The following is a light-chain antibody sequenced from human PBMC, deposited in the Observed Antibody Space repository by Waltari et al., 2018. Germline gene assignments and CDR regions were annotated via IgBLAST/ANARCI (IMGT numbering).Light chain of an antibody. Sequence: DIVMTQTPLSLSVTPGQAASISCKSSQRLLHRDGKTHLYWYLQKPGQPPQLLIYEVSNRFSGVPERFSGGVSGTDFTLKISRVEAEDVGLYYCMQNIQIPVSFGGGTKVEIK. J-gene: IGKJ4*01. CDR3: MQNIQIPVS. CDR2: EVS. CDR1: QRLLHRDGKTH. V-gene: IGKV2D-29*01.